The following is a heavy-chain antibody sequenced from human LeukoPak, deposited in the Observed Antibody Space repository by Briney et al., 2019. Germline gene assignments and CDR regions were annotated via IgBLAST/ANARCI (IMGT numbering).Heavy chain of an antibody. CDR1: GFTVSNNY. J-gene: IGHJ4*02. CDR2: IWYDGSNK. D-gene: IGHD6-19*01. V-gene: IGHV3-33*08. Sequence: GGSLRLSCAASGFTVSNNYMSWVRQAPGKGLEWVAVIWYDGSNKYYADSVKGRFTISRDNSKNTLYLQMNSLRAEDTAVYYCARGYVKEQWLPHFDYWGQGTLVTVSS. CDR3: ARGYVKEQWLPHFDY.